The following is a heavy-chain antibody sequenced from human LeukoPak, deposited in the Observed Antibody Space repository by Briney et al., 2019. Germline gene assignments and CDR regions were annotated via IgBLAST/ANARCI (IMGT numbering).Heavy chain of an antibody. CDR1: GFTFSSYA. CDR3: VRDRSYGMDV. Sequence: GGSLRPSCAASGFTFSSYAMSWVRQAPGKGLEWVSGISGSGGGTYYADSVKGRFTISRDNAKNTPYLQMNSLRAEDTAVYYCVRDRSYGMDVWGQGTTVTVSS. J-gene: IGHJ6*02. CDR2: ISGSGGGT. V-gene: IGHV3-23*01.